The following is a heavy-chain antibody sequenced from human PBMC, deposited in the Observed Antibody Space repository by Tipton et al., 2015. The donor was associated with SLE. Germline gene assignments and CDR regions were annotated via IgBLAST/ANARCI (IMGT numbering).Heavy chain of an antibody. V-gene: IGHV4-59*11. D-gene: IGHD6-13*01. Sequence: PGLVKPSETLSLTCTVSGGSISSHYWSWIRQPPGKGLEWIGYIYYSGSTNYNPSLKSRVTISVDTSKNQFSLKLSSVTAADTAVYYCARSAGYGSNWAHFDYWGQGTLVTVSS. CDR3: ARSAGYGSNWAHFDY. CDR2: IYYSGST. CDR1: GGSISSHY. J-gene: IGHJ4*02.